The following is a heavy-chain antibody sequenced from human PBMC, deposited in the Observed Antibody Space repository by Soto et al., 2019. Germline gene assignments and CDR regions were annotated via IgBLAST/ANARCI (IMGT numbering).Heavy chain of an antibody. CDR1: GFTFSSYS. J-gene: IGHJ4*02. Sequence: GGSLRLSCAASGFTFSSYSMNWVRQAPGKGLEWVSYISSSSSTIYYADSVKGRFTISRDNAKNSLYLQMNSLRAEDKDVDYCARVGDAHAFIAAAVFFDYWGQGTLVTVSS. V-gene: IGHV3-48*01. CDR2: ISSSSSTI. CDR3: ARVGDAHAFIAAAVFFDY. D-gene: IGHD6-13*01.